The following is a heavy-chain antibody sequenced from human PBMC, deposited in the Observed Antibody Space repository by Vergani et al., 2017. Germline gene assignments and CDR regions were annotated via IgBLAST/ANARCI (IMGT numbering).Heavy chain of an antibody. D-gene: IGHD6-13*01. CDR2: ISSGSTYT. Sequence: EVQLVESGGGLVKTGGSLRLSCAASEFTFSTYSMNWVRQAPGKGLEWVSSISSGSTYTFYADSVKDRFTISRDNAKSTLYLHMSSLRAEDTAVYYCAKDLSVVEAADDFRGQGTLVTVSS. J-gene: IGHJ4*02. V-gene: IGHV3-21*04. CDR1: EFTFSTYS. CDR3: AKDLSVVEAADDF.